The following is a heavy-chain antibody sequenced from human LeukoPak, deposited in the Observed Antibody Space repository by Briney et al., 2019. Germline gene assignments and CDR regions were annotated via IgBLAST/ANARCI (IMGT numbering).Heavy chain of an antibody. J-gene: IGHJ4*02. CDR3: AAVKTGGSGSYYFDY. CDR1: GFTFTSSA. V-gene: IGHV1-58*02. D-gene: IGHD3-22*01. CDR2: IVVGSGNT. Sequence: ASVKVSCKASGFTFTSSAMQWVRQARGQRLEWIGWIVVGSGNTNCAQKFQERVTITRDMSTSTAYMELSSLRSEDTAVYYCAAVKTGGSGSYYFDYWGQGTLVTVSS.